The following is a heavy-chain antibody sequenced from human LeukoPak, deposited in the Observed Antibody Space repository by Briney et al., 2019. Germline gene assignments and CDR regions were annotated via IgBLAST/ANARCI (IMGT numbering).Heavy chain of an antibody. CDR2: IKQDGTEK. V-gene: IGHV3-7*01. CDR3: AREREEGWFDP. CDR1: EFTFSNFW. Sequence: PGGSLRLSCVASEFTFSNFWMSWVRQAPGKGLEWVANIKQDGTEKYYVDSVKGRFTVSRDNAKNTLYLQMNSLRAEDTAAYYCAREREEGWFDPWGQGTLVTVSS. J-gene: IGHJ5*02.